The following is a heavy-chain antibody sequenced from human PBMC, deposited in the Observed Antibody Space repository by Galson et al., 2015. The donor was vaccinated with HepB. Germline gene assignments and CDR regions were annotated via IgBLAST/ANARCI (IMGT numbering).Heavy chain of an antibody. Sequence: SLRLSCAASGFTFSDYYMSWIRQTPGKGLEWVSYISSSGGTVFYADPVKGRFTISRDNVKDSLFLQMNSLRADDTAVYYCARGGWSSASCGHFDYWGQGILVTVSS. J-gene: IGHJ4*01. V-gene: IGHV3-11*01. CDR2: ISSSGGTV. D-gene: IGHD2-2*01. CDR1: GFTFSDYY. CDR3: ARGGWSSASCGHFDY.